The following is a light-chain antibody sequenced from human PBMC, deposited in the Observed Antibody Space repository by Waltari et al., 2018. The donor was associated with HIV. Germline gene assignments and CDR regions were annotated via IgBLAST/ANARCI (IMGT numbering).Light chain of an antibody. CDR2: DAS. J-gene: IGKJ4*01. CDR3: QQYDNLPTLT. V-gene: IGKV1-33*01. CDR1: QDISNY. Sequence: DIQMPQSPSSLSASVGDRVTITCQASQDISNYLNWYQQKPGKAPKLLIYDASNLEPGGPSRFSGSGSGTDFTFTISSLQPEDIATYYCQQYDNLPTLTFGGGTKVEIK.